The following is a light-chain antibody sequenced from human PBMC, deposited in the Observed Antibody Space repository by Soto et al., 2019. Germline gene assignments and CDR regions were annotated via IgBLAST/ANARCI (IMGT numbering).Light chain of an antibody. CDR1: STDFGGYTF. CDR2: EVS. J-gene: IGLJ3*02. V-gene: IGLV2-14*01. Sequence: QSVLTQPASVSGSPGKSITISCTGTSTDFGGYTFVSWYQQHPGKGPKLLIYEVSNRPSGVSNRCSGSKAGNTASLTISGLQAEDQADYFCSSYTSSRTVMFGGGTKVTVL. CDR3: SSYTSSRTVM.